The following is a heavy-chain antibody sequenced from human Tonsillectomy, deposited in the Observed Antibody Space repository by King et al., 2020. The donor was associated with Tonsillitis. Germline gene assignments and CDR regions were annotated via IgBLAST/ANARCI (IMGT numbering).Heavy chain of an antibody. D-gene: IGHD3-22*01. V-gene: IGHV1-18*01. CDR3: AGEDYYDSSGFGDY. J-gene: IGHJ4*02. CDR1: GYTFTSYG. CDR2: ISAYSGNT. Sequence: QLVQSGAEVKKPGASVKVSCKASGYTFTSYGISWVRQAPGQGLEWMGWISAYSGNTNYAQKLQGRVTMTTDTSTRTASIELRSLRSDDTAVYYCAGEDYYDSSGFGDYWGQGTLVTVSS.